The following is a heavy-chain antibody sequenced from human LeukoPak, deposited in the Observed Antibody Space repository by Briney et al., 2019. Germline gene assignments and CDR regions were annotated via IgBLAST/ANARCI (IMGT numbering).Heavy chain of an antibody. J-gene: IGHJ6*02. V-gene: IGHV3-30*04. CDR2: ISYDGSNK. D-gene: IGHD6-19*01. CDR1: GFTFSSYA. CDR3: ARTSGSGWPSSYYYYGMDV. Sequence: GGSLRLSCAASGFTFSSYAMYWVRQAPGKGLEWVAVISYDGSNKYYADSVKGRFTISRDNSKNTLYLQMNSLRAEDTAVYYCARTSGSGWPSSYYYYGMDVWGQGTTVTVSS.